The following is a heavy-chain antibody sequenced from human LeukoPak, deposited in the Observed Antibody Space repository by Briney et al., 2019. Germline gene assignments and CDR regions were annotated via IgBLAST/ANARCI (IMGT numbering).Heavy chain of an antibody. V-gene: IGHV1-18*01. D-gene: IGHD3-3*01. CDR1: GYTFTSYG. J-gene: IGHJ6*02. Sequence: ASVKVSCKASGYTFTSYGISWVRQAPGQGLEWMGWIGAYNGNTNYAQKLQGRVTMTTDTSTSTAYMELRSLRSDDTAVYYCARIWDFWSGYWVVKSYYGMDVWGQGTTVTVSS. CDR3: ARIWDFWSGYWVVKSYYGMDV. CDR2: IGAYNGNT.